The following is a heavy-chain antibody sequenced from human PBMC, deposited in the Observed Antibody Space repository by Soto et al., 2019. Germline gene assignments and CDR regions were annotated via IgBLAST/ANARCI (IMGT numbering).Heavy chain of an antibody. V-gene: IGHV4-30-4*01. CDR2: IYNGGST. D-gene: IGHD2-2*01. CDR3: ARVFKRYRRPPGPLEY. CDR1: GGSISSINYC. Sequence: PSETLSLTCTVSGGSISSINYCWSWIRQPPDKGLEWIGHIYNGGSTYNNPSLTSRFTISVDTSKNQFSLQLSSVTVADTAVYYCARVFKRYRRPPGPLEYRGPGPLVTVSS. J-gene: IGHJ4*02.